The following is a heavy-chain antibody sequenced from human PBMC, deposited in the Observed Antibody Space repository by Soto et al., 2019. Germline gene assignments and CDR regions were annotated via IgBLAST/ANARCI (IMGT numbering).Heavy chain of an antibody. V-gene: IGHV4-59*01. Sequence: SETLSLTCTVSGGSISSYYWSWIRQPPGKGLEWIGYIYYSGSTNYNPSLKSRVTISVDTSKNQFSLKLSSVTAADTAVYYCARQRGSSSWKTFDYWGQGTLVTVS. CDR3: ARQRGSSSWKTFDY. CDR1: GGSISSYY. J-gene: IGHJ4*02. D-gene: IGHD6-13*01. CDR2: IYYSGST.